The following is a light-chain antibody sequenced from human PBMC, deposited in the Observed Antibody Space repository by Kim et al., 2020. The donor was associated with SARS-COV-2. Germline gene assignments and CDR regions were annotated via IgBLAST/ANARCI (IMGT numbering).Light chain of an antibody. CDR2: DVS. V-gene: IGLV2-14*04. CDR1: STNMGAYNF. J-gene: IGLJ2*01. CDR3: SSYIRSSSFG. Sequence: GQSITVSCTATSTNMGAYNFVSWYQQHPGKAPKLILYDVSKRPSGVSYRFSGSKSGNTASLTISGLQPDDDADYYCSSYIRSSSFGFGGGTQLTVL.